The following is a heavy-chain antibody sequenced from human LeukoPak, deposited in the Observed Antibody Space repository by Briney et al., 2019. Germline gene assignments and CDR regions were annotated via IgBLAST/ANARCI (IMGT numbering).Heavy chain of an antibody. CDR2: IIPIFGTA. V-gene: IGHV1-69*13. J-gene: IGHJ3*02. D-gene: IGHD3-3*01. CDR1: GYTFTSYD. CDR3: ARRYYDFWSGYLGAYAFDI. Sequence: SVKVSCKASGYTFTSYDINWVRQAPGQGLEWMGGIIPIFGTANYAQKFQGRVTITADESTSTAYMELSSLRSDDTAVYYCARRYYDFWSGYLGAYAFDIWGQGTMVTVSS.